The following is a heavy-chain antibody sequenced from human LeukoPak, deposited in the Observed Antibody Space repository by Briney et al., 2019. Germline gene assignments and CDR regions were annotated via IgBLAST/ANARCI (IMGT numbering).Heavy chain of an antibody. V-gene: IGHV1-2*02. CDR1: GYTFTAYY. J-gene: IGHJ4*02. D-gene: IGHD2-15*01. CDR2: INPDSGDT. CDR3: AGEYCSGGTCRQGFDY. Sequence: EASVKVSCKASGYTFTAYYMHWVRQAPGQGPEYMGWINPDSGDTKPAQNFQGRVTLTRDTSISTAYMELSSLRSDDSAIYYCAGEYCSGGTCRQGFDYWGQGTLVTVSS.